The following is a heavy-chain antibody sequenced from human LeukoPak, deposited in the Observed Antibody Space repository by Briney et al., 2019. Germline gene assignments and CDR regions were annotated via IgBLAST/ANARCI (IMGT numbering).Heavy chain of an antibody. D-gene: IGHD1-26*01. J-gene: IGHJ4*02. CDR1: GFSFSSNA. CDR3: ARHESYYDPFDY. CDR2: IKQDGSEK. Sequence: QPGGSLRLSCAASGFSFSSNAMHWVRQAPGKGLEWVANIKQDGSEKYYVDSVKGRFTISRDNAKNSLYLQMNSLRAEDTAVYYCARHESYYDPFDYWGQGTLVTVSS. V-gene: IGHV3-7*01.